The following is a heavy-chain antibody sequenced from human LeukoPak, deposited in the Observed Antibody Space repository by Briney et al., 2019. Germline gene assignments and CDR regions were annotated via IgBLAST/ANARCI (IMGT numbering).Heavy chain of an antibody. V-gene: IGHV1-46*01. CDR1: GYTFTSNY. Sequence: ASVKVSCKASGYTFTSNYIHWVRQAPGQGLEWMGMINPRDGSTSYAQKFQGRVTVTRDTSTSTVHMELSGLRSEDTAVYYCARDQEGFDYWGQGTLVTVPS. CDR3: ARDQEGFDY. J-gene: IGHJ4*02. CDR2: INPRDGST.